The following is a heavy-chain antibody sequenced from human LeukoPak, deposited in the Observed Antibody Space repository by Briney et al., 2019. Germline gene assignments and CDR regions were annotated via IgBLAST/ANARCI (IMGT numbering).Heavy chain of an antibody. Sequence: SETLSLTCTVSGGSVTTYYWSWIRQPPGKGLEWIAYIYNSGSTNYNPSLKSRVTISVDTSKNQFSLKLSSVTAADTAVYYCARKEMATTPFDYWGQGTLVTVSS. V-gene: IGHV4-59*02. D-gene: IGHD5-24*01. CDR2: IYNSGST. CDR1: GGSVTTYY. J-gene: IGHJ4*02. CDR3: ARKEMATTPFDY.